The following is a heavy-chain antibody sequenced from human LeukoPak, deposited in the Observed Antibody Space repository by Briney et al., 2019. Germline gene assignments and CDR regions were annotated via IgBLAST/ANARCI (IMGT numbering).Heavy chain of an antibody. D-gene: IGHD3-3*01. CDR2: IKQDGSEK. CDR1: GCTFSSYW. Sequence: GGSLRLSCAASGCTFSSYWMSWVRQAPGKGLEWVANIKQDGSEKYYVDSVKGRFTISRDNAKNSLYLQMSSLRAEDTAVYYCARDRSYDFWSGYTFDYWGQGTLVTVSS. J-gene: IGHJ4*02. V-gene: IGHV3-7*01. CDR3: ARDRSYDFWSGYTFDY.